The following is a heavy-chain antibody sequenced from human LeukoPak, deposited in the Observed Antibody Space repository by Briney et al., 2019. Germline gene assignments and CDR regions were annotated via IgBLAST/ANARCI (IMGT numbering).Heavy chain of an antibody. V-gene: IGHV4-34*01. D-gene: IGHD6-19*01. Sequence: SETLSLTCTVSGGSIRSYYWSWIRQPPGKGLEWIGEINHSGSTNYNPSLTSRVTISVDTSKNQFSLKLSSVTAADTAVYYCARGHIAVAGRFDYWGQGTLVTVSS. CDR1: GGSIRSYY. J-gene: IGHJ4*02. CDR2: INHSGST. CDR3: ARGHIAVAGRFDY.